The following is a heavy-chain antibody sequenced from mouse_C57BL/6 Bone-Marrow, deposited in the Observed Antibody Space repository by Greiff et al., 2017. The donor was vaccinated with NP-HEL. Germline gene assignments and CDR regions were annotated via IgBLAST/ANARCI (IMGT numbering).Heavy chain of an antibody. Sequence: VQLKESGAELAKPGASVKLSCKASGYTFTSYWMHWVKQRPGQGLEWIGYINPSSGYTKYNQKFKDKATLTADKSSSTAYMQLSSLTYEDSAVYYCARRGVIYYYGSSPAWFAYWGQGTLVTVSA. CDR2: INPSSGYT. D-gene: IGHD1-1*01. V-gene: IGHV1-7*01. CDR3: ARRGVIYYYGSSPAWFAY. J-gene: IGHJ3*01. CDR1: GYTFTSYW.